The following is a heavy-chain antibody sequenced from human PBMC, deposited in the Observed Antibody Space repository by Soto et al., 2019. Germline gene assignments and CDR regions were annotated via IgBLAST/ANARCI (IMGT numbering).Heavy chain of an antibody. D-gene: IGHD3-9*01. V-gene: IGHV1-46*01. CDR2: INPSGGTT. CDR1: WETLTNYY. CDR3: ARSEETYNDVLTGMDLYYYYFGMDV. Sequence: ASVKGSFKGSWETLTNYYVDWVGQGPEKRVERMGIINPSGGTTNYAQKLKGRVTMTRDSSTSTVYMELSSLRSEDTAIYYCARSEETYNDVLTGMDLYYYYFGMDVWGQGTTVTVSS. J-gene: IGHJ6*02.